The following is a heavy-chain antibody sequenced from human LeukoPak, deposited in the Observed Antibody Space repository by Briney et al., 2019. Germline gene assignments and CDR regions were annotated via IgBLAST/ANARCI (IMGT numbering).Heavy chain of an antibody. D-gene: IGHD3-9*01. CDR1: GFTFDDYA. CDR2: ISWNSGSI. CDR3: AKDRDDILTGYSPFDY. V-gene: IGHV3-9*01. Sequence: GGSRRLSCAASGFTFDDYAMHWVRQAPGKGLEWVSGISWNSGSIGYADSVKGRFTISRDNAKNSLYLQMNSLRAEDTALYYCAKDRDDILTGYSPFDYWGQGTLVTVSS. J-gene: IGHJ4*02.